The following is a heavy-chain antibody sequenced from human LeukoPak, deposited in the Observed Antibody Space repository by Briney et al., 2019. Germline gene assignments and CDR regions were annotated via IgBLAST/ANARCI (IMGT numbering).Heavy chain of an antibody. Sequence: PGGSLRLSCAASGFTFDDYAMHWARHAPGKGLEWVSLISGDGSSTYYADSVKGRFTISRDNSKNSLYLQMNSLRTEDTALYYCAKVRGVAAAVNDPYFDYWGQGTLVTVSS. CDR2: ISGDGSST. CDR1: GFTFDDYA. V-gene: IGHV3-43*02. CDR3: AKVRGVAAAVNDPYFDY. D-gene: IGHD6-13*01. J-gene: IGHJ4*02.